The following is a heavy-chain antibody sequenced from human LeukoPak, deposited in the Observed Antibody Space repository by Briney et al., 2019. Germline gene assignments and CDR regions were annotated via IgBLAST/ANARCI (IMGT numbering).Heavy chain of an antibody. V-gene: IGHV4-61*01. CDR1: GGSVSSGSHY. Sequence: KPSETLSLTCTVSGGSVSSGSHYWGWIRQPPGKGLEWIGYIYYSGSTNYNPSLKSRVTISVDTSKNQFSLKLSSVTAADTAVYYCARLSGGNPDYWGQGTLVTVSS. CDR2: IYYSGST. CDR3: ARLSGGNPDY. J-gene: IGHJ4*02. D-gene: IGHD4-23*01.